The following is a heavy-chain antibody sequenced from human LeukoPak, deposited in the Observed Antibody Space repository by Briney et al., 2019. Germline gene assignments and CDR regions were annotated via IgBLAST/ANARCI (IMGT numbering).Heavy chain of an antibody. Sequence: GGSLRLSCAASGFTFSSYAMHWVRQAPGKGLEWVAVISYDGSNKYYADSVKGRFTISRDNSKNTLYLQMNSLRAEDTTVYYCARDLTTQNAFDIWGQGTMVTVSS. D-gene: IGHD4-11*01. CDR3: ARDLTTQNAFDI. CDR2: ISYDGSNK. V-gene: IGHV3-30*04. CDR1: GFTFSSYA. J-gene: IGHJ3*02.